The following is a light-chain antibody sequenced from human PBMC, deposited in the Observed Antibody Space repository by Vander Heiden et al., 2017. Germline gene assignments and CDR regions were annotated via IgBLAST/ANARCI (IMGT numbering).Light chain of an antibody. CDR2: DAS. V-gene: IGKV3-15*01. CDR1: QSVSNN. Sequence: IVMTQSPGTLSVSPGEKATLACRASQSVSNNLAWYQQKPCQAPRLLIYDASTRPTGIPARFSGSGSGTEFTLTISSLQSEDFAVYYCQQYNNWPQTFGQGTKLEI. CDR3: QQYNNWPQT. J-gene: IGKJ2*01.